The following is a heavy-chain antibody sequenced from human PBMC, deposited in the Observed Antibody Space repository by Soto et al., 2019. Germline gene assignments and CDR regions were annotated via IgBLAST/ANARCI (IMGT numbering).Heavy chain of an antibody. J-gene: IGHJ6*03. CDR1: GITFSNYW. V-gene: IGHV3-7*01. Sequence: GGSLRLSCAASGITFSNYWMTWVRQAPGKGLEWVATLKQDGTEKYDVDSVKGRFTISRDTAKNSLYLQMNSLRAEDTAVYYCATRSPQEAYYYYMNVWGKGTTVTVSS. CDR3: ATRSPQEAYYYYMNV. CDR2: LKQDGTEK.